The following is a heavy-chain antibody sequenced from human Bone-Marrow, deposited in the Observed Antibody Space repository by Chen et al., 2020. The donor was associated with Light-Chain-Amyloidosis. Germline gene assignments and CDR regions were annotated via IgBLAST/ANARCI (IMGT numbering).Heavy chain of an antibody. CDR2: IGSSSSQI. CDR3: AREPYPVNLYGMDV. CDR1: GFTFTGYG. J-gene: IGHJ6*02. Sequence: EVRLVESGGGLVKAGGALRISCAASGFTFTGYGMNWVRQAPGKGLEWVSFIGSSSSQIYYADSVKGRFTISRDNAKNSLNLQMNSLRAEDTAVYYCAREPYPVNLYGMDVWGQGTTVTVSS. D-gene: IGHD2-2*02. V-gene: IGHV3-21*01.